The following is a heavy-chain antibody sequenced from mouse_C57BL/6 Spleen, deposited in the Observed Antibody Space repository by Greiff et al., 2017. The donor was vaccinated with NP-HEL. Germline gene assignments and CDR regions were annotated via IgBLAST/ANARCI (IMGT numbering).Heavy chain of an antibody. D-gene: IGHD1-1*01. V-gene: IGHV8-12*01. CDR1: GFSLSTSGMG. CDR2: IYWDDDK. J-gene: IGHJ1*03. Sequence: QVTLKESGPGILQSSQTLSLTCSFSGFSLSTSGMGVSWIRQPSGKGLEWLAHIYWDDDKRYNPSLKSRLTISKDTSRNQVFLKITSVDTADTATYYCARRPDYGSSWGYFDVWGTGTTVTVSS. CDR3: ARRPDYGSSWGYFDV.